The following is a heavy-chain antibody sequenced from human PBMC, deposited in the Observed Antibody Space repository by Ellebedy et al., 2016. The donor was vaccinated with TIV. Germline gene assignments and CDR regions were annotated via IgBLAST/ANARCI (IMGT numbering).Heavy chain of an antibody. D-gene: IGHD4-17*01. J-gene: IGHJ3*02. CDR3: AKRQAYGDYEYAFDI. Sequence: LRLSCGVSGGSISSTGYSWSWVRQPPGKGLEWIGYIYHSGSTYYNPSLRSRVTISVDKSKNQFSLKLSSLTAADTAVYYCAKRQAYGDYEYAFDIWGQGTMVTVSS. V-gene: IGHV4-30-2*01. CDR2: IYHSGST. CDR1: GGSISSTGYS.